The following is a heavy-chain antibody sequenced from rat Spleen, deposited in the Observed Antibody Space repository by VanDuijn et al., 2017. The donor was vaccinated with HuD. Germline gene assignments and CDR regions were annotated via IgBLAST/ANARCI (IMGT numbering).Heavy chain of an antibody. V-gene: IGHV5-31*01. Sequence: EVQLVESGGGLVQPGSPLKLSCAASGFSFSSNWLNWIRQAPGKGLEWVTSITNTGGSTYYPDSVKGRFTISRDNAKSTLYLQMDSLRSEDTATYYCVRPAGTVVPNWFVYWGQGTLVTVSS. CDR3: VRPAGTVVPNWFVY. J-gene: IGHJ3*01. CDR2: ITNTGGST. D-gene: IGHD1-1*01. CDR1: GFSFSSNW.